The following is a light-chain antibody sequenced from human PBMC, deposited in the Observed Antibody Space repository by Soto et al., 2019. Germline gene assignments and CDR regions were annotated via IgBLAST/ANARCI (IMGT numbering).Light chain of an antibody. CDR1: HNILYSSDNKNY. CDR3: QQYYSSPPT. V-gene: IGKV4-1*01. CDR2: WAS. Sequence: DIVLTQSPDSLAVSLGERATINCKYSHNILYSSDNKNYLSWYQQRPGQPPKLLFYWASTRESGVPDRFSGSGSGTHFTLTITSLQAEDVAVYNCQQYYSSPPTFGQGTKVEIK. J-gene: IGKJ1*01.